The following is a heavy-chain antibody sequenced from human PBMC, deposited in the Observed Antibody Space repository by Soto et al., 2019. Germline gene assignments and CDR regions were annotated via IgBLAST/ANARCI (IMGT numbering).Heavy chain of an antibody. CDR1: GGSISSYY. D-gene: IGHD3-10*01. J-gene: IGHJ4*02. Sequence: SETLSLTCTVSGGSISSYYWSWIRQPPGKGLEWIGYIYYSGSTNYNPSLKSRVTISVDTSKNQFSLKLSSVTAADTAVYYCARVGGHDITMVRGPYYQTGVLFDYWGQGTLVTVSS. CDR2: IYYSGST. V-gene: IGHV4-59*01. CDR3: ARVGGHDITMVRGPYYQTGVLFDY.